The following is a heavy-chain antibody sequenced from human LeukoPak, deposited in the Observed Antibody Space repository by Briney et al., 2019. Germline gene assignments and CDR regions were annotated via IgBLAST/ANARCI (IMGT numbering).Heavy chain of an antibody. CDR3: ARGNRGDY. V-gene: IGHV3-48*02. D-gene: IGHD2/OR15-2a*01. CDR1: GFTFSSNN. CDR2: ISSSGGTI. Sequence: PGGSLRLSCAASGFTFSSNNMDWVRQAPGKGLGWVSYISSSGGTIYYADSVKGRFTISRDNAKNSLYLQMNSLRDEDTAVYYCARGNRGDYWGQGTLVTVSS. J-gene: IGHJ4*02.